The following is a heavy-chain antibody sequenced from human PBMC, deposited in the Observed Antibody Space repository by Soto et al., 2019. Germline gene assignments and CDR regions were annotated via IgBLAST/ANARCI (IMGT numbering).Heavy chain of an antibody. CDR1: GTSVFGANW. CDR3: ARTGPYSSGDN. CDR2: IHSSGNT. J-gene: IGHJ4*02. Sequence: SETLSLTCTVSGTSVFGANWWGWVRQPPGKGLEWIGEIHSSGNTDYSPSPKSRVTISVDMSKNEFSLKLTSVTAADTAVYYCARTGPYSSGDNWGQGTLVTVSS. D-gene: IGHD3-22*01. V-gene: IGHV4-4*02.